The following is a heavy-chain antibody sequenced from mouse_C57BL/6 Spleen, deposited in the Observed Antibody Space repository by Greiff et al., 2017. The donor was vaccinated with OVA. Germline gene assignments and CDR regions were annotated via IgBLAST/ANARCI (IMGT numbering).Heavy chain of an antibody. D-gene: IGHD2-4*01. CDR2: ISSGGDYI. CDR1: GFTFSSYA. J-gene: IGHJ2*01. Sequence: EVQRVESGEGLVKPGGSLKLSCAASGFTFSSYAMSWVRQTPEKRLEWVAYISSGGDYIYYADTVKGRFTISRDNARNTLYLQMSSLKSEDTAMYYCTRDDDELNFDYWGQGTTLTVSS. CDR3: TRDDDELNFDY. V-gene: IGHV5-9-1*02.